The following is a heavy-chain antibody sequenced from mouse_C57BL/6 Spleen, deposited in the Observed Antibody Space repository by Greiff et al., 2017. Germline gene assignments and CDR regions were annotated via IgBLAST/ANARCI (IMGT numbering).Heavy chain of an antibody. J-gene: IGHJ3*01. CDR1: GYTFTDYY. D-gene: IGHD1-3*01. CDR3: AEWGFAY. V-gene: IGHV1-76*01. Sequence: QVQLKESGAELVRPGASVKLSCKASGYTFTDYYINWVKQRPGQGLEWIARIYPGSGNTYDNEKFKGKATLTAEKSSSSAYMQLSSLTSVDSAVYFCAEWGFAYWGQGTLVTVSA. CDR2: IYPGSGNT.